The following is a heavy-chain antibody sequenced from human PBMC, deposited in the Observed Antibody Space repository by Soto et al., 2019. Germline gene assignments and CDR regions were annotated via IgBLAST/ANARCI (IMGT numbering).Heavy chain of an antibody. D-gene: IGHD2-21*02. Sequence: QVQLVQSGAEVRKPGASVKVSCKPSGYTFNTYYLHWLRQAPGQALEWMGVIHPSGGGTTYAQKFRGRVPVTRDTSTTTVFMELSSLRSDDTAVYYCARGGHIAVVTASFDNWGQGTLVTVSS. V-gene: IGHV1-46*02. CDR2: IHPSGGGT. CDR3: ARGGHIAVVTASFDN. J-gene: IGHJ4*02. CDR1: GYTFNTYY.